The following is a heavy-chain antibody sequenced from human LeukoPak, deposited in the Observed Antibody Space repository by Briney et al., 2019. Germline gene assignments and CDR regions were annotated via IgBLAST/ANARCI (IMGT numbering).Heavy chain of an antibody. D-gene: IGHD3-3*01. CDR1: GFTFSNAW. Sequence: GGSLRLSCAASGFTFSNAWMSWVRQAPGKGLEWVGRIKSKTDGGTTDYAAPVKGRFTISRDNSKNTLYLQMNSLRAEDTAVYYCAKVSGPPVYYDFWSALAHIDYWGQRTLVTVSS. CDR3: AKVSGPPVYYDFWSALAHIDY. CDR2: IKSKTDGGTT. J-gene: IGHJ4*02. V-gene: IGHV3-15*01.